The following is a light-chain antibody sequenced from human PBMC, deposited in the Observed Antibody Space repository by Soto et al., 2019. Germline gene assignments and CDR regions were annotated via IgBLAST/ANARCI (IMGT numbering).Light chain of an antibody. CDR3: CSYAGSYSYV. V-gene: IGLV2-11*01. J-gene: IGLJ1*01. CDR1: SSDVGGYNY. CDR2: DVN. Sequence: QSALTQPRSVSGSPGQSVTISCTGTSSDVGGYNYVSWYQQHPGRAPKLMIYDVNKRPSGVPDRSSGSKSGNRASLTISGLQAEDEADYYCCSYAGSYSYVFGPGTKLTVL.